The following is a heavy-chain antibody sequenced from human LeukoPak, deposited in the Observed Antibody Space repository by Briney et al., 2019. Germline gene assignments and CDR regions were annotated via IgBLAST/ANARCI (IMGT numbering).Heavy chain of an antibody. CDR2: IWYDGTYE. V-gene: IGHV3-33*01. CDR3: ARGPYYYGSGSYYPLGY. CDR1: GFTFSTYG. D-gene: IGHD3-10*01. J-gene: IGHJ4*02. Sequence: SGGSLRLSCAASGFTFSTYGMHWVRQAPGKGLEWVAVIWYDGTYEYYADSVKGRFTISRDNSKNTLYLQMNSLRAEGTAVYYCARGPYYYGSGSYYPLGYWGQGTLVTVSS.